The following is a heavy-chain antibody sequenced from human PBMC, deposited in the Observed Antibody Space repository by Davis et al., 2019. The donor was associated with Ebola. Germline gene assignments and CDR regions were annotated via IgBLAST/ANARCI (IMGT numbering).Heavy chain of an antibody. Sequence: PGGSLRLSCAASGFTFSNYNMNWVRQAPEKGLEWVSYISSSSSSIYYADSVKGRFTISRDNAKNSLYLQMDSLRDEDTAVYYCARDGVYSGNYWGGEYYFDYWGQGTLVTVSS. CDR3: ARDGVYSGNYWGGEYYFDY. V-gene: IGHV3-48*02. D-gene: IGHD1-26*01. CDR1: GFTFSNYN. CDR2: ISSSSSSI. J-gene: IGHJ4*02.